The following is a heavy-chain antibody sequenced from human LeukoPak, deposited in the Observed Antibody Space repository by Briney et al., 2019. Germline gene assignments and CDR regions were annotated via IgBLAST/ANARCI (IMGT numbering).Heavy chain of an antibody. Sequence: PGGSLRLSCAASGFTFRNYLMNWVRQAPGKGLEWVSFISSTGGTIYYADSVRGRFTVSRDNGKNSLLLQMSSLRAEDTALYYCARGYSRAAFDIWGQGTVVAVSS. CDR3: ARGYSRAAFDI. V-gene: IGHV3-48*01. CDR2: ISSTGGTI. J-gene: IGHJ3*02. CDR1: GFTFRNYL. D-gene: IGHD2-15*01.